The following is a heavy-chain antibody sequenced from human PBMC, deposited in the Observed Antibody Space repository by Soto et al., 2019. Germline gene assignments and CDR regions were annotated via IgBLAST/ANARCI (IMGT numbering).Heavy chain of an antibody. D-gene: IGHD3-22*01. V-gene: IGHV5-51*01. CDR1: GYSFTTYW. Sequence: GESLKISCKASGYSFTTYWIGWVRQMSGKGLEWMGIIYPSDSDTRYSPPFQGQATFSVDKSINTAYLQWSSLKASDSAMYYCARQGRAGRGYPNASDYWGQGTLVTVSS. CDR3: ARQGRAGRGYPNASDY. J-gene: IGHJ4*02. CDR2: IYPSDSDT.